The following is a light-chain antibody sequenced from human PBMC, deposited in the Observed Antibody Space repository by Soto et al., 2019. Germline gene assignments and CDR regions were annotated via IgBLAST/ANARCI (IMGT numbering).Light chain of an antibody. J-gene: IGKJ1*01. CDR1: HGISND. V-gene: IGKV1-6*01. Sequence: IQMTQSPSTLSGSVGDRATITCRASHGISNDLAWYQQKPAQAPKLLIYGASSRHRGVPSRFSGSGSGTDFTLTISSLQPEDFATYYCQQDNDWPRTFGQGTKVDIK. CDR3: QQDNDWPRT. CDR2: GAS.